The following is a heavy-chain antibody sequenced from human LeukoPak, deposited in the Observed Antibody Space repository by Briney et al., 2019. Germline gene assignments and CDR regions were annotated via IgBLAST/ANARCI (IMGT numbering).Heavy chain of an antibody. J-gene: IGHJ4*02. V-gene: IGHV1-69*05. CDR1: GGTFSSYA. CDR3: ARSYYYYDSSGYYPSFDY. Sequence: ASVKVSCKASGGTFSSYAISWVRQAPGQGLEWMGGIIPIFGTANYAQKFQGRVTITTDESTSTAYMELSSLRSEDTAVYYCARSYYYYDSSGYYPSFDYWGQGTLVTVSS. CDR2: IIPIFGTA. D-gene: IGHD3-22*01.